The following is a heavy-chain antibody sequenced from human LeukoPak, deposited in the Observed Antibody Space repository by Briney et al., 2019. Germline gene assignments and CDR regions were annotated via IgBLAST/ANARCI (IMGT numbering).Heavy chain of an antibody. D-gene: IGHD6-6*01. Sequence: SETLSLTCAVYGGSFSGYYWSWIRQPPGKGLEWIGEINHSGSTNYNPSLKSRVTISVDTSKNQFSLKLSSVTAADTAVYYCARASSIAYDYWAREPWSPSPQ. CDR3: ARASSIAYDY. J-gene: IGHJ4*02. V-gene: IGHV4-34*01. CDR1: GGSFSGYY. CDR2: INHSGST.